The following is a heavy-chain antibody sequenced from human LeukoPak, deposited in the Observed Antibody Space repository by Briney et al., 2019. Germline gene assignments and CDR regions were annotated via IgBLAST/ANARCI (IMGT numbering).Heavy chain of an antibody. CDR2: ISRSSSYI. Sequence: GGSLRLSCAASGFTFSSYSMNWVRQAPGKGLEWVSSISRSSSYIYYADSVKGRFTISRDNAKNSLYLQMNSLRAEDTAVYYCARVDYTLTGYALIDYWGQGTLVTVSS. D-gene: IGHD3-9*01. J-gene: IGHJ4*02. CDR1: GFTFSSYS. V-gene: IGHV3-21*01. CDR3: ARVDYTLTGYALIDY.